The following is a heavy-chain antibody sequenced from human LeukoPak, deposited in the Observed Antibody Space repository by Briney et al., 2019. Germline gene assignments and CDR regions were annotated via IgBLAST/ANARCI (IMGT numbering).Heavy chain of an antibody. CDR1: GFTFSSYA. Sequence: GRSLRLSCAASGFTFSSYAMHWVRQAPGKGLEWVAVISYDGSNKYYADSVKGRFTISRDNSKNTLYLQMNSLRAEDTAVYYCARDRGDSSGYYNYYYMDVWGKGTTVTVSS. D-gene: IGHD3-22*01. J-gene: IGHJ6*03. CDR3: ARDRGDSSGYYNYYYMDV. CDR2: ISYDGSNK. V-gene: IGHV3-30-3*01.